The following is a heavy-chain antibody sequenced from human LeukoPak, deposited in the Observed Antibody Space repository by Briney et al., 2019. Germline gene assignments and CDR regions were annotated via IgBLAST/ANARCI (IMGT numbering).Heavy chain of an antibody. D-gene: IGHD3-9*01. Sequence: GXSLRLSCAASGFTFSSYWMSWVRQAPGKGLEWVANIKQDGSEKYYVDSVKGRFTISRDNAKNSLYLQMNSLRAEDTAVYYCARDLSYDILTGYYQGNYYFDYWGQGTLVTVSS. V-gene: IGHV3-7*01. CDR3: ARDLSYDILTGYYQGNYYFDY. J-gene: IGHJ4*02. CDR1: GFTFSSYW. CDR2: IKQDGSEK.